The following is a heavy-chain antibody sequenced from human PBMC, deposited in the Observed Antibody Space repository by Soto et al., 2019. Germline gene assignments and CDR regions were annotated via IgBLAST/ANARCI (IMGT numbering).Heavy chain of an antibody. V-gene: IGHV3-21*01. Sequence: PVGSLRLSCAASGFTFSSYSMNWVRQAPGKGLEWVSSISSSSSYIYYADSVKGRFTISRDNAKNSLYLQMNSLRAEDTAVYYCARFPTPVAGRNYYYYYYMDVWGKGTTVTVSS. CDR3: ARFPTPVAGRNYYYYYYMDV. J-gene: IGHJ6*03. D-gene: IGHD6-19*01. CDR1: GFTFSSYS. CDR2: ISSSSSYI.